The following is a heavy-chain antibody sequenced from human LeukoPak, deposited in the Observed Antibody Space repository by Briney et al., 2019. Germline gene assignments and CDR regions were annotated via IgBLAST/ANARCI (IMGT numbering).Heavy chain of an antibody. CDR2: ISYDGSNK. V-gene: IGHV3-30*04. J-gene: IGHJ4*02. CDR1: GFTFSSYA. CDR3: ASPVPMDCSSTSCPTSG. Sequence: PGGSLRLSCAASGFTFSSYAMHWVRQAPGKGLEWVAVISYDGSNKYYADSVKGRFTTSRDNSKNTLYLQMNSLRAEDTAVYYCASPVPMDCSSTSCPTSGWGQGTLVTVSS. D-gene: IGHD2-2*01.